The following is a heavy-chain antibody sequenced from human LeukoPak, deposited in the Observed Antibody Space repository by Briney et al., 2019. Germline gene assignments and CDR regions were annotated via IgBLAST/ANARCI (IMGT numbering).Heavy chain of an antibody. Sequence: SGGSLRLPCEASGFTFISYGMSWVRQAPGKGLEWVSTISNTAYNTYYADSVKGRFTISRDNSANTVSLQMNSLRAEDTALYYCAKHSGSYFIYYVDSWGQGTQVTVSS. J-gene: IGHJ4*02. CDR2: ISNTAYNT. V-gene: IGHV3-23*01. CDR1: GFTFISYG. D-gene: IGHD1-26*01. CDR3: AKHSGSYFIYYVDS.